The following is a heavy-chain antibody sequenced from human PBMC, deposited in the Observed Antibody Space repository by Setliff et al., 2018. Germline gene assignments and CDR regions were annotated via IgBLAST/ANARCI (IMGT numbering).Heavy chain of an antibody. J-gene: IGHJ5*02. D-gene: IGHD3-10*01. CDR2: INSDGSST. V-gene: IGHV3-74*01. CDR1: GFTFSSYW. Sequence: GGSLRLSCAASGFTFSSYWMHWVRQAPGKGLVWVSRINSDGSSTSYADSVKGRFTISRDNAKNTLYLQMNSLRAEDTAVYYCARDPISGSYYVTHNWFDPWGQGTLVTVSS. CDR3: ARDPISGSYYVTHNWFDP.